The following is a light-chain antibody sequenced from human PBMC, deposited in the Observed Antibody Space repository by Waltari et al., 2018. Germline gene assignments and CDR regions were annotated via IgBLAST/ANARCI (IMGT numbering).Light chain of an antibody. Sequence: QITQSPSSLSASVGDRVTITCRASQSISNWLAWYQQKPGKAPILLIYKASILKSGVPSRFSGSGSGTQFTLTISSLQPGDFATYYCQQYNTYSSFGQGTKLEIK. CDR1: QSISNW. CDR2: KAS. CDR3: QQYNTYSS. V-gene: IGKV1-5*03. J-gene: IGKJ2*01.